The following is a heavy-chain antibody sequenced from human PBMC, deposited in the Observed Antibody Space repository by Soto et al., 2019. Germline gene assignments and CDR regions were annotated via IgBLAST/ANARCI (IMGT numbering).Heavy chain of an antibody. D-gene: IGHD2-2*01. J-gene: IGHJ6*02. Sequence: PGGSLRLSCAASGFTFSSYGMHWVRQAPGEGLEWVAVISYDGSNKYYADSVKGRFTISRDNSKNTLYLQMNSLRAEDTAVYYCAKDGRYCSSTSCYPRPNYYYGMDVWGQGTTVTVSS. CDR2: ISYDGSNK. CDR1: GFTFSSYG. CDR3: AKDGRYCSSTSCYPRPNYYYGMDV. V-gene: IGHV3-30*18.